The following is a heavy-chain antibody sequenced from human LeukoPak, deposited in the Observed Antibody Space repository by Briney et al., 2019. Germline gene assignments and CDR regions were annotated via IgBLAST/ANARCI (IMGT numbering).Heavy chain of an antibody. V-gene: IGHV3-7*01. D-gene: IGHD5-12*01. CDR3: SRERISGYENLEYAFDI. J-gene: IGHJ3*02. Sequence: PGGSLRLSCAASGFTFSSYWMSWVRQAPGKGLQWVANINQDGSEKYYVDSVKGRFTISRDNSKNSLYLQMNSLRAEDTAVYYCSRERISGYENLEYAFDIWGQGTMVTVSS. CDR2: INQDGSEK. CDR1: GFTFSSYW.